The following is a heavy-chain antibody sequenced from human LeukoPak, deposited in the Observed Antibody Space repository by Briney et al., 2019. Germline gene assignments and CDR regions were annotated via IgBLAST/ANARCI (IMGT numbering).Heavy chain of an antibody. Sequence: ASVKVSCKASGYTFTSYYMHWVRQTPGQGLEWMGIINPSGGSTSYAQKFQGRVTMTRDMSTSTVYMELSRLRSDDTAVYYCARDQVLGGSTSIYYMDVWGKGTTVTVSS. CDR3: ARDQVLGGSTSIYYMDV. CDR1: GYTFTSYY. J-gene: IGHJ6*03. CDR2: INPSGGST. V-gene: IGHV1-46*01. D-gene: IGHD2-2*01.